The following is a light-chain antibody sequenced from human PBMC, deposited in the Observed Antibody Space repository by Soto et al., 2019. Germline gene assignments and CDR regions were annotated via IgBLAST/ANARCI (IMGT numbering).Light chain of an antibody. CDR2: EVS. CDR1: GSDDVPYNY. CDR3: ISHTTSTNTLV. J-gene: IGLJ2*01. V-gene: IGLV2-14*01. Sequence: QSALTQPASVSGSPGQSITISCTGAGSDDVPYNYVSWYQQHPGKAPKLMIYEVSNRPSGVSNRFSGSKSGSTASLTISGLQAEDEADYYCISHTTSTNTLVCGGGTKLPVL.